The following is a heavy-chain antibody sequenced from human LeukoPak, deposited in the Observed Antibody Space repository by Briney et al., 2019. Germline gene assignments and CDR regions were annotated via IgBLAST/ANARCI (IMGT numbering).Heavy chain of an antibody. V-gene: IGHV3-7*01. CDR2: IKEDGTEE. D-gene: IGHD3-22*01. J-gene: IGHJ4*02. Sequence: PGGSLRLSCAASGFTFSNSWMNWVRQAPGKGLEWVANIKEDGTEEDYLDSLKGRFTISRDNAQNSLYLQMNSLRAEDTAVYYCARVPPVNRDTSAYRPLDYWGQGTLVTVSS. CDR3: ARVPPVNRDTSAYRPLDY. CDR1: GFTFSNSW.